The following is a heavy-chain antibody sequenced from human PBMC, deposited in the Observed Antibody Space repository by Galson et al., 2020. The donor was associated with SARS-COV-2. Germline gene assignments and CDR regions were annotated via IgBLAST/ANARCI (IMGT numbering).Heavy chain of an antibody. V-gene: IGHV4-59*11. CDR1: GGSISSHY. D-gene: IGHD5-12*01. Sequence: SETLSLTCTVSGGSISSHYWSWIRQPPGKGLEWIGYIYYNGDTNYNPSLKSRVTISVDTSKNQFSLKLSSVTAADTAVYYCARGDPRWLHLDYWGQGTLVTVSS. J-gene: IGHJ4*02. CDR2: IYYNGDT. CDR3: ARGDPRWLHLDY.